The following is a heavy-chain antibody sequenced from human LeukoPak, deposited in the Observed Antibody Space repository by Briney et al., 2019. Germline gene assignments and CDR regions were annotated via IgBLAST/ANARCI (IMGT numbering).Heavy chain of an antibody. Sequence: PGGSLRLSCAASGFTFSNYWMHWVRQAPGKGLVWVSRIRSDGGYTSYADSMKGRLTISRDNAKNTLYLQMNNLRAEDTAVYYCARGEGSYSDYWGQGTLVTVSS. CDR1: GFTFSNYW. J-gene: IGHJ4*02. D-gene: IGHD1-26*01. CDR2: IRSDGGYT. V-gene: IGHV3-74*01. CDR3: ARGEGSYSDY.